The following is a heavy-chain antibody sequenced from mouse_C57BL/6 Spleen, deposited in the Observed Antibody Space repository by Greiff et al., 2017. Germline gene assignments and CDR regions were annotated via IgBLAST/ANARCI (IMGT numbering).Heavy chain of an antibody. J-gene: IGHJ2*01. CDR3: TREGDYYGSSYEYFDY. CDR2: IYPGNSDT. Sequence: VQLKQSGTVLARPGASVKMSCKTSGYTFTSYWMHWVKQRPGQGLEWIGAIYPGNSDTSYNQKFKGKAKLTAVTSASTAYMELSSLTNEDSAVYYCTREGDYYGSSYEYFDYWGQGTTLTGSS. CDR1: GYTFTSYW. D-gene: IGHD1-1*01. V-gene: IGHV1-5*01.